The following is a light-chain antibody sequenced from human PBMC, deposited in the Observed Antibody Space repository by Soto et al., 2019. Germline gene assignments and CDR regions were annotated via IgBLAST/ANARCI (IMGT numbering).Light chain of an antibody. CDR2: GAS. V-gene: IGKV3-20*01. Sequence: IVLTQSPGTLCLPPGERATLSCRASQSVDSNYLAWYQQRPGQAPRLLIHGASSRATGIPDRFSGSGSGTDFTLTISRLEPEDFAVYYGQHYGFVWYTFGQGTNLEIK. J-gene: IGKJ2*01. CDR3: QHYGFVWYT. CDR1: QSVDSNY.